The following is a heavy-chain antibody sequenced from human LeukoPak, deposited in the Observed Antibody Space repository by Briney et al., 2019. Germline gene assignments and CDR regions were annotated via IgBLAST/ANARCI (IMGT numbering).Heavy chain of an antibody. CDR3: ARGSAEGSGSYYPYYYYYYMDV. D-gene: IGHD3-10*01. CDR2: IYHSGST. V-gene: IGHV4-4*02. Sequence: SETLSLTCAVSGGSISSSNWWSWVRQPPGKGLEWIGEIYHSGSTNYNPSLKSRVTISVDKSKNQFSLKLSSVTAADTAVYYCARGSAEGSGSYYPYYYYYYMDVWGKGTTVTISS. J-gene: IGHJ6*03. CDR1: GGSISSSNW.